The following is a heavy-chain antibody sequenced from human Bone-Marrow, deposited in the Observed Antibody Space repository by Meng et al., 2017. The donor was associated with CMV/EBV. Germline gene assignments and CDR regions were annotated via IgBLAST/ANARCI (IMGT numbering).Heavy chain of an antibody. J-gene: IGHJ6*02. CDR2: ISAYNGNT. D-gene: IGHD3-3*01. CDR1: GYTFTSYG. V-gene: IGHV1-18*01. Sequence: ASVKVSCKASGYTFTSYGISWVRQAPGQGLEWMGWISAYNGNTNYAQKLQGRVTMTTDTSTSTAYMELRSLRSDDTAVYYCARGGAGGYDVWSGYLFYYGMDVWGQGSTVTVSS. CDR3: ARGGAGGYDVWSGYLFYYGMDV.